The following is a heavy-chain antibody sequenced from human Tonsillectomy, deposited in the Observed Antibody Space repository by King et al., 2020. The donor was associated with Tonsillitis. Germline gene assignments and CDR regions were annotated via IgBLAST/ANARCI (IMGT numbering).Heavy chain of an antibody. CDR2: ISASGDNT. V-gene: IGHV3-23*01. D-gene: IGHD6-13*01. CDR1: GFTFSSYA. Sequence: VQLLESGGGLVQPGGSLRLSCAASGFTFSSYAMSWVRQAPGKGLEWVSAISASGDNTYYADSVKGRFTFSRDNSKNTLSLQMNSLRAEDTAVYYCAKGLFFAAAGRVDYWGQGTLVTVSS. CDR3: AKGLFFAAAGRVDY. J-gene: IGHJ4*02.